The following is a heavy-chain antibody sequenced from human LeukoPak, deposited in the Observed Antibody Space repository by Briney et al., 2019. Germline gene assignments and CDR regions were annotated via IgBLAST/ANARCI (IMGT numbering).Heavy chain of an antibody. V-gene: IGHV4-34*01. J-gene: IGHJ4*02. CDR1: GGSFSGYY. CDR2: INHSGST. Sequence: SETLSLTCAVYGGSFSGYYWSWIRQPPGKGLEWIGEINHSGSTNYNPSLKSRVTISVDTSKNQLSLKLSSVTAADTAVYYCARGYCSSTSCHEGDYWGQGTLVTVSS. CDR3: ARGYCSSTSCHEGDY. D-gene: IGHD2-2*01.